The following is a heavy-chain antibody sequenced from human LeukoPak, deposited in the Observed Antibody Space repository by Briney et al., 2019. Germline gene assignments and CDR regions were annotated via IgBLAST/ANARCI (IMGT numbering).Heavy chain of an antibody. CDR3: ARQTGGSSSIDY. V-gene: IGHV4-39*01. Sequence: SETLSLTCTVSGGSISSSDYYWAWIRQPPGRSLEWIGSIYYSGNTHYNPSLKSRVTISVDTSKNQFSLKVSSVTAADTAVYYCARQTGGSSSIDYWGQGTLVTVSS. CDR1: GGSISSSDYY. D-gene: IGHD6-6*01. J-gene: IGHJ4*02. CDR2: IYYSGNT.